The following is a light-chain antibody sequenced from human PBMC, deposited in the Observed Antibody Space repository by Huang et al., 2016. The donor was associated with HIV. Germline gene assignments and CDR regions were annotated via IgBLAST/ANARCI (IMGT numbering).Light chain of an antibody. J-gene: IGKJ1*01. V-gene: IGKV1-5*03. Sequence: DIQITQSPSTLSAFIGDRVTTTCRASQNINSWLAWYQQKPGKAPKLLVYKISSLQSGVPYRFSGSGSGTEFILTISSLQPDDVGTYYCQYGETFGQGTKVEIK. CDR2: KIS. CDR1: QNINSW. CDR3: QYGET.